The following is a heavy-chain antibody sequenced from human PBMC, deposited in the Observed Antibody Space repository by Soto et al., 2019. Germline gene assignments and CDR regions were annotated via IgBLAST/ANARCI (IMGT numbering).Heavy chain of an antibody. J-gene: IGHJ6*02. Sequence: GGSLRLSCTTSGFPFNTYGMHWVRQAPGKGLEGVAIIWYDGSNKYYADSVKGRFTISRDNSRNTLYLQMNSLRAEDTALYYCARADCTGAYCYSWPFNYGVDVWGQGTTVTVSS. V-gene: IGHV3-33*08. CDR3: ARADCTGAYCYSWPFNYGVDV. D-gene: IGHD2-15*01. CDR1: GFPFNTYG. CDR2: IWYDGSNK.